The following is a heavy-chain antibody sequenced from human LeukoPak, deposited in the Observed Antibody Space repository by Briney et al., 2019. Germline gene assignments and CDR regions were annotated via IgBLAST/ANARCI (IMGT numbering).Heavy chain of an antibody. CDR1: GFTFSSYA. Sequence: GGSLRLSCAASGFTFSSYAMHWVRQAPGKGLEYVSAISSNGGSTYYANSVKGRFTISRDNSKNTLYLQVGSLRAEDMAVYYCARDLKRAFDIWGQGTMVTVSS. J-gene: IGHJ3*02. V-gene: IGHV3-64*01. CDR3: ARDLKRAFDI. CDR2: ISSNGGST.